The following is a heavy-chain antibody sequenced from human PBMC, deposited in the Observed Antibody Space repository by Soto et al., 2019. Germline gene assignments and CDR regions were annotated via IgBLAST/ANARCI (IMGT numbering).Heavy chain of an antibody. Sequence: PSETLSLTCTVSGGSISSYYGSWIRQPPGKGLEWIGYIYYSGSTNYNPSLKSRVTISVDTSKNQFSLKLSSVTAADTAVYYCARSMITFGGVIAYFDYWGQGTLVTVSS. CDR2: IYYSGST. V-gene: IGHV4-59*01. D-gene: IGHD3-16*02. CDR1: GGSISSYY. CDR3: ARSMITFGGVIAYFDY. J-gene: IGHJ4*02.